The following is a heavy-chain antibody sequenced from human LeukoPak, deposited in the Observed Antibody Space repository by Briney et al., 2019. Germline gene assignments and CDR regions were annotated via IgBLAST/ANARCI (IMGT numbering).Heavy chain of an antibody. V-gene: IGHV3-13*01. D-gene: IGHD3-22*01. J-gene: IGHJ3*02. Sequence: PGGSLRLSCAASGFTFSSYDMHWVRQATGKGLEWVSAIGTAGDTYYPGSVKGRFTISRENAKNSLYLQMNSLRAGDTAVYYCARGDSSGYDDAFDIWGKGTTVTISS. CDR1: GFTFSSYD. CDR3: ARGDSSGYDDAFDI. CDR2: IGTAGDT.